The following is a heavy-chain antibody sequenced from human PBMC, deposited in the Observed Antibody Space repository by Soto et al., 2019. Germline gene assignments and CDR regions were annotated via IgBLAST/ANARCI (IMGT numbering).Heavy chain of an antibody. J-gene: IGHJ5*02. V-gene: IGHV1-3*01. CDR3: ARGGIAARGADWFDP. D-gene: IGHD6-6*01. CDR2: INAGNGNT. CDR1: GYTFTSYA. Sequence: GASVKVSCKASGYTFTSYAMHWVRQAPGQRLEWMGWINAGNGNTKYSQKFQGRVTITRDTSASTAYMELSSLRSEDTAVYYCARGGIAARGADWFDPWGQGTLVTVSS.